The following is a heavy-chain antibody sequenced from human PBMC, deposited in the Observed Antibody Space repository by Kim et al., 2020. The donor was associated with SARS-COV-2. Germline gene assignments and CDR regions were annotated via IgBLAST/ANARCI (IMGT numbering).Heavy chain of an antibody. Sequence: ASVKVSCKAEGFTFSNNFIHWVRQAPGQGLEWMGVIVPSDGTATYAQKFQGRVTLTRDTSTSIFYLEMCSLTSEDTAVYFCARVFDGRVYGVVVGPHYYYGLDVWGQGTTVTVSS. CDR2: IVPSDGTA. V-gene: IGHV1-46*01. CDR1: GFTFSNNF. CDR3: ARVFDGRVYGVVVGPHYYYGLDV. J-gene: IGHJ6*02. D-gene: IGHD3-3*01.